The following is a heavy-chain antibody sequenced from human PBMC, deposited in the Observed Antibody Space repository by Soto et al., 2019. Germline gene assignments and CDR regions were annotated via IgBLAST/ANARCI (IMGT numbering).Heavy chain of an antibody. V-gene: IGHV3-66*01. CDR3: ARGGGNTRIDY. D-gene: IGHD3-16*01. CDR2: IYSGGST. Sequence: EVPLVESGGGLVQPGGSLRLSCAASGFTVSSNYMSWVRQAPGKGLEWVSIIYSGGSTYYADSVKGRFTISRDNSKNTRYLQMNSLRAEDTAVYYCARGGGNTRIDYWGQGTLVTVSS. J-gene: IGHJ4*02. CDR1: GFTVSSNY.